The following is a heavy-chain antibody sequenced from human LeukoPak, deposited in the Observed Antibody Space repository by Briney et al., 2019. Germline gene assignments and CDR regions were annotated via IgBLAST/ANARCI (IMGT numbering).Heavy chain of an antibody. CDR2: ISSGGDRT. Sequence: GGSLRLSCAASGFSFRSYAMHWVRQAPGRGLEFVAAISSGGDRTFYANSVKDRFTISRDTSTNTLYLQMGSLRTDDMGVYYCLRWSDYWGQGTLVTVSS. V-gene: IGHV3-64*01. CDR3: LRWSDY. J-gene: IGHJ4*02. D-gene: IGHD4-23*01. CDR1: GFSFRSYA.